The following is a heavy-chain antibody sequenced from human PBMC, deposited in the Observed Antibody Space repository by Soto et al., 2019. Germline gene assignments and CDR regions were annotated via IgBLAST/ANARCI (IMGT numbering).Heavy chain of an antibody. J-gene: IGHJ5*02. CDR3: ARIFGGYDTNWFDP. Sequence: GGSLRLSCAASGFTFSSYWMSWVRQAPGKGLEWVANIKQDGSEKYYVDSVKGRFTISRDNAKNSLYLQMNSLRAEDTAVYYCARIFGGYDTNWFDPWGQGTLVTVSS. CDR1: GFTFSSYW. CDR2: IKQDGSEK. D-gene: IGHD5-12*01. V-gene: IGHV3-7*01.